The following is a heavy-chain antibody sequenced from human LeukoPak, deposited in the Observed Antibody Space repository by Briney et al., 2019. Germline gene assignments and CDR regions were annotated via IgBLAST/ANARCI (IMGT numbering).Heavy chain of an antibody. D-gene: IGHD5/OR15-5a*01. CDR3: ARLYDY. Sequence: PSETLSLTCAVYGGSFSGYYWSWIRQPPGKGLEWIGEINHSGSTNYNPSLKSRVTISVDTSKNQFSLKLSSVTAADTAVYYCARLYDYWGQGTLVTVSS. CDR2: INHSGST. CDR1: GGSFSGYY. V-gene: IGHV4-34*01. J-gene: IGHJ4*02.